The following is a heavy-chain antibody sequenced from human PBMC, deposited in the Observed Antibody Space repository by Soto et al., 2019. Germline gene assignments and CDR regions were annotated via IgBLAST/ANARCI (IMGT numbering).Heavy chain of an antibody. CDR2: ISGSGGST. D-gene: IGHD2-2*01. J-gene: IGHJ6*02. CDR1: GFTFSSYA. V-gene: IGHV3-23*01. CDR3: AKGEYQLPYYYYGMDV. Sequence: GGSLRLSCAASGFTFSSYAMSWVRQAPGKGLEWVSAISGSGGSTYYADSVKGRFTISRDNSKNTLYLQMNSLRAEDTAVYYCAKGEYQLPYYYYGMDVWGQGTTVTVSS.